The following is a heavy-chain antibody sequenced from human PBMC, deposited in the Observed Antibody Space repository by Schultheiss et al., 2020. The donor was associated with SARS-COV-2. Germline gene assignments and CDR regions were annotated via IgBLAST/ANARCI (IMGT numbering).Heavy chain of an antibody. D-gene: IGHD2-15*01. J-gene: IGHJ5*02. CDR1: GGTFSSYD. CDR3: ARERGGYCSGGSCRAGLSWFDP. Sequence: ASVKVSCKASGGTFSSYDINWVRQAPGQGLEWMGWINPNSGGTNYAQKLQGRVTMTTDTSTSTAYMELRSLRSDDTAVYYCARERGGYCSGGSCRAGLSWFDPWGQGTLVTVSS. V-gene: IGHV1-18*01. CDR2: INPNSGGT.